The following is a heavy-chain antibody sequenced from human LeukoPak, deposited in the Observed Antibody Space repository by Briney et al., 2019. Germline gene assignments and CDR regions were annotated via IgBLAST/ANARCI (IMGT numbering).Heavy chain of an antibody. CDR1: GVTVSSNY. CDR3: ARVLAGSVSAYFDY. J-gene: IGHJ4*02. Sequence: GGSLRLSCAASGVTVSSNYMSWVRQAPGKGLEWVSVIYSGGSTYYADSVKGRFTISRDNSKNTLYLQMNSLRAEDTAVYYCARVLAGSVSAYFDYWGPGTLATVSS. D-gene: IGHD3-10*01. V-gene: IGHV3-66*01. CDR2: IYSGGST.